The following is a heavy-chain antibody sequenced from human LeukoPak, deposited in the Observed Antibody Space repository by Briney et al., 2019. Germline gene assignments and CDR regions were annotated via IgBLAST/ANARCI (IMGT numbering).Heavy chain of an antibody. CDR3: AREPRDYGDYGPRD. D-gene: IGHD4-17*01. V-gene: IGHV3-53*01. Sequence: PGGSLRLSCAASGFTVSSNYMSWVRQAPGKGLEWVSVIYSGGSTYYADSVKGRFTISRDNSKNTLYLQMNSLRAEDTAVYYCAREPRDYGDYGPRDWGQGTLVTVSS. CDR2: IYSGGST. CDR1: GFTVSSNY. J-gene: IGHJ4*02.